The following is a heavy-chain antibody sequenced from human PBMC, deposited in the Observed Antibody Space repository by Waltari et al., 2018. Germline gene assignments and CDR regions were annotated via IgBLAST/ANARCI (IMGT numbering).Heavy chain of an antibody. CDR2: INAGNGNT. V-gene: IGHV1-3*01. Sequence: QVQLVQSGAEGKKPGASVKVSCQASGYTFTSYAMHWVRQAPGQRLEWMGWINAGNGNTKDSQKCQGRVTITRDTSASTAYMELSSLRSEDTAVYYCASHGIAGHWGQGTLVTVSS. CDR1: GYTFTSYA. D-gene: IGHD6-13*01. J-gene: IGHJ4*02. CDR3: ASHGIAGH.